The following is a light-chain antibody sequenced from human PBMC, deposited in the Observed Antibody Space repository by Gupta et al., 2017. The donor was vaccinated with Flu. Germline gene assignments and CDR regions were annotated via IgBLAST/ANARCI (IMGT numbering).Light chain of an antibody. CDR3: VQATHWPLT. CDR1: QSLVYSDGNTY. J-gene: IGKJ4*01. V-gene: IGKV2-30*01. Sequence: DVVMTQSPLSLPVTLGQPASISCRSSQSLVYSDGNTYLTWFQQRPGQSPRRLIYKVSNRDSGVPARFSGSGSGTDFTLKISRVEAEDVGVYYCVQATHWPLTFGGGTKVEIK. CDR2: KVS.